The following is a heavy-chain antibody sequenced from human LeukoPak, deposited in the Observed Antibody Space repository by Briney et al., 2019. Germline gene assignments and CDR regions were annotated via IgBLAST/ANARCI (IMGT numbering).Heavy chain of an antibody. CDR1: GFTLSSYS. V-gene: IGHV3-21*01. J-gene: IGHJ4*02. Sequence: PGGYLRLSCAASGFTLSSYSMTWVRQAPGKGLECVSSSSSSSSFIYYADSVKGRFTISRDNAKNSLFLQMNSLRAEDTAVYYCTRTLQSVRDGYKSFDSWGQGTLVTVSS. CDR2: SSSSSSFI. D-gene: IGHD5-24*01. CDR3: TRTLQSVRDGYKSFDS.